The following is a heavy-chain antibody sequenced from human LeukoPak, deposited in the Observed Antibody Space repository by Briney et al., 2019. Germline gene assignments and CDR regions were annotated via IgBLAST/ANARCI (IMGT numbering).Heavy chain of an antibody. CDR1: GFTFSDYY. CDR3: AADELYSYGSDY. J-gene: IGHJ4*02. V-gene: IGHV3-7*01. Sequence: PGGSLRLSCAASGFTFSDYYMNWVRQAPGKGLEWVANIKQDGSEKYYVDSVKGRFTISRDNAKNSLYLQMNSLRVEDMAVYYCAADELYSYGSDYWGQGTLVTVSS. CDR2: IKQDGSEK. D-gene: IGHD5-18*01.